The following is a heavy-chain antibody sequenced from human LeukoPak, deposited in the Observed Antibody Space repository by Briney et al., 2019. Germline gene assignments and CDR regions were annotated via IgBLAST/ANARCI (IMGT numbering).Heavy chain of an antibody. Sequence: SQTLSLTCTVSGGPISSGDYYWSWIRQPPGKGLEWIGYIYYSGSTYYNPSLKSRVTISVDTSKNQFSLKLSSVTAADTAVYYCARAIYCSGGSCYLGKYYYYYMDVWGKGTTVTVSS. CDR1: GGPISSGDYY. V-gene: IGHV4-30-4*08. D-gene: IGHD2-15*01. J-gene: IGHJ6*03. CDR2: IYYSGST. CDR3: ARAIYCSGGSCYLGKYYYYYMDV.